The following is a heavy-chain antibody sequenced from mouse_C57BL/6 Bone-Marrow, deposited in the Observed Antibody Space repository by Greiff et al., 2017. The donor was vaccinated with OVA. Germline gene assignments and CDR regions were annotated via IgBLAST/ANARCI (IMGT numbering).Heavy chain of an antibody. J-gene: IGHJ1*03. D-gene: IGHD1-1*01. V-gene: IGHV10-1*01. Sequence: DVKLVESGGGLVQPKGSLKLSCAASGFSFNTYAMNWVRQAPGTGLEWVARIRSKSNNYATYYADSVKDRFTISRDDSESMLYLQMNNLKTEDTAMYYCVRLDYGSSRYFDVWGTGTTVTVSS. CDR1: GFSFNTYA. CDR2: IRSKSNNYAT. CDR3: VRLDYGSSRYFDV.